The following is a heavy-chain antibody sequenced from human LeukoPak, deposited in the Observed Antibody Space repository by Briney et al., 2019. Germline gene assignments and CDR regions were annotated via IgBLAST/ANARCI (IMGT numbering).Heavy chain of an antibody. CDR3: AKLALRIWSGFVITQHDAFDI. D-gene: IGHD3-3*01. V-gene: IGHV3-23*01. CDR2: ISGSGGST. Sequence: PGGSLRLSCAASGFTFSSYSMNWVRQAPGKGLEWVSAISGSGGSTYYADSVKGRFTISRDNSKNTLYLQMNSLRAEDTAVYYCAKLALRIWSGFVITQHDAFDIWGQGTMVTVS. CDR1: GFTFSSYS. J-gene: IGHJ3*02.